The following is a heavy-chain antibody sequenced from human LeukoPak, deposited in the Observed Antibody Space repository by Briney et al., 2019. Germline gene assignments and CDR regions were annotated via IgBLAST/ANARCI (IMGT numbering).Heavy chain of an antibody. J-gene: IGHJ6*03. CDR2: ITSSGTYT. D-gene: IGHD4-17*01. CDR1: GFTFSNYN. CDR3: ARGPSVTTADYYMDV. Sequence: GGSLRLSCADSGFTFSNYNMNWVRQAPGKAMEWVSSITSSGTYTFYADSVKGRFTISRDNAKNSLYLQMDSLGPEDTAVYYCARGPSVTTADYYMDVWGKGTTVTVSS. V-gene: IGHV3-21*01.